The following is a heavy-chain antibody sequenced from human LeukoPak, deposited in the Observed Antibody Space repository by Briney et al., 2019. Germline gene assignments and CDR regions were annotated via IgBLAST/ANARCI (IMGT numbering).Heavy chain of an antibody. J-gene: IGHJ4*02. CDR1: GFTFSSYS. D-gene: IGHD2-2*01. Sequence: GGSLRLSCAASGFTFSSYSMNWDRQAPGKGLEWVSYISSSSSTIYYADSVKGRFTISRDNAKNSLYLQMNSLRDEDTAVYYCARTELVVPAATNIDYWGQGTLVTVSS. V-gene: IGHV3-48*02. CDR3: ARTELVVPAATNIDY. CDR2: ISSSSSTI.